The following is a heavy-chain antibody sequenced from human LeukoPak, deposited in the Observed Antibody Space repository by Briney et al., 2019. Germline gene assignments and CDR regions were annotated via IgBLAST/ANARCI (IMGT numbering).Heavy chain of an antibody. CDR2: IRYDGSNE. J-gene: IGHJ4*02. CDR1: GFTFSDYG. Sequence: GGSLRLSCTASGFTFSDYGMHWVRQAPGKGLEWVAFIRYDGSNEYYADSVKGRFTISRDNSKNTLYLQMNSLRAEDTAVYYCAKLRLYSGGWYSFDYWGQGTLVTVSS. V-gene: IGHV3-30*02. CDR3: AKLRLYSGGWYSFDY. D-gene: IGHD6-19*01.